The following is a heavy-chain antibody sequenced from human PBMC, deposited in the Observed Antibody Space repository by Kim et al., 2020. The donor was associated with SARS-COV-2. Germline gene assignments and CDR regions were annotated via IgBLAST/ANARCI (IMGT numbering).Heavy chain of an antibody. V-gene: IGHV3-11*05. CDR2: ISSSSSYT. CDR3: ARVGSSGGYGQGNWFDP. Sequence: GGSLRLSCAASGFTFSDYYMSWIRQAPGKGLEWVSSISSSSSYTNYADSVKGRFTISRDNAKNSLYLQMNSLRAEDTAVYYCARVGSSGGYGQGNWFDPWGQGTLVTVSS. D-gene: IGHD6-19*01. J-gene: IGHJ5*02. CDR1: GFTFSDYY.